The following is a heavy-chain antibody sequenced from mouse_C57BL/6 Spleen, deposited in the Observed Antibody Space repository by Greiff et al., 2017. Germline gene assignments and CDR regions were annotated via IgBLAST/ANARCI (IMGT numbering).Heavy chain of an antibody. D-gene: IGHD1-1*01. CDR1: GYTFTSYW. Sequence: QVQLQQPGAELVKPGASVKLSCKASGYTFTSYWMHWVKQRPGQGLEWIGMIPPNSGSTNYNEKFKSKATLTVDNSSSTAYMQLSSLTSEDSAVYYCARRRHYDGSSEAMDYWGQGTSVTVSS. V-gene: IGHV1-64*01. CDR2: IPPNSGST. CDR3: ARRRHYDGSSEAMDY. J-gene: IGHJ4*01.